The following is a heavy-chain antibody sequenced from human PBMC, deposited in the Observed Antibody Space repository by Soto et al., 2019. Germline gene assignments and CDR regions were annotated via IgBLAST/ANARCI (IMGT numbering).Heavy chain of an antibody. CDR2: INYSGSS. V-gene: IGHV4-31*03. D-gene: IGHD3-10*01. CDR3: ARSLGKQGFGGLNWFDP. J-gene: IGHJ5*02. CDR1: GGSISSGGYY. Sequence: SETLSLTCTVAGGSISSGGYYWSWIRQHPGKGLEWIGYINYSGSSYYNSSLKSRVTISVDTPKNRRSRELSSVTAADTAVYYCARSLGKQGFGGLNWFDPWGQGTLVTVSS.